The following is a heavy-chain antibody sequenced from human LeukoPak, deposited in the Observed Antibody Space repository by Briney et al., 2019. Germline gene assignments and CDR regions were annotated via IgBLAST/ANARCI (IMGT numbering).Heavy chain of an antibody. J-gene: IGHJ4*02. Sequence: PGGSLRLSCAASGFAFSAYGMHWVRQAPGKGLEWVAYIQSDGSTSLYTDSVKGRFTISRDNSKSTLYLQMNSLRAEDTAVYYCAKHQLTNLGVNFEHWGQGNLVTVSS. CDR3: AKHQLTNLGVNFEH. CDR2: IQSDGSTS. D-gene: IGHD1-1*01. V-gene: IGHV3-30*02. CDR1: GFAFSAYG.